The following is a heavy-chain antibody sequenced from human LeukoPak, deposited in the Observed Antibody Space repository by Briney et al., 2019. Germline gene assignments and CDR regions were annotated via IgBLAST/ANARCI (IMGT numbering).Heavy chain of an antibody. V-gene: IGHV3-73*01. CDR3: TRDYGADY. D-gene: IGHD4-17*01. CDR2: IRSKANNYAT. J-gene: IGHJ4*02. Sequence: GGSLKLSCAASGFAFSDSAMHWVRQASGKGLEWVGRIRSKANNYATAYAASVKGRFTIPRDDSKKMAYLQMNSLKTEDTAVYYCTRDYGADYWGQGTLVTVSS. CDR1: GFAFSDSA.